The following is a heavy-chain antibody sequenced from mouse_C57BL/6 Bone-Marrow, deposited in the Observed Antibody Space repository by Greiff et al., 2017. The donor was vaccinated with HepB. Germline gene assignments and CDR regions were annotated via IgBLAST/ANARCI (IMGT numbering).Heavy chain of an antibody. J-gene: IGHJ3*01. CDR2: IDPSDSYI. CDR3: ARRASLLSWFAY. V-gene: IGHV1-50*01. CDR1: GYTFTSYW. Sequence: QVQLQQPGAEFVKPGASVKLSCKASGYTFTSYWMQWVKQRPGQGLEWIGEIDPSDSYINYNQKFKGKATLTVDTSSSTAYMQRSSLTSEDSAVYYGARRASLLSWFAYWGQGTLVTVSA. D-gene: IGHD3-1*01.